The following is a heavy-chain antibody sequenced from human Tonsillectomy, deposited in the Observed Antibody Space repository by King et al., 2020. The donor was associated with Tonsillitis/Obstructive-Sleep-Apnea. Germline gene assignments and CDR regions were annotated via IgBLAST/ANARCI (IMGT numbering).Heavy chain of an antibody. CDR1: GGSFSDSY. D-gene: IGHD1-14*01. J-gene: IGHJ6*03. CDR2: VTHTGST. CDR3: ARGHLETVPDYYFYYYMDV. Sequence: VQLQQWGAGLLKPSETLSLTCAVYGGSFSDSYWTWVRQPPGKGLEWVGEVTHTGSTNYSPSLKSRVTISVDTSKNQFSLKLRSVTAADTAVYYCARGHLETVPDYYFYYYMDVWGKGTTVTVSS. V-gene: IGHV4-34*01.